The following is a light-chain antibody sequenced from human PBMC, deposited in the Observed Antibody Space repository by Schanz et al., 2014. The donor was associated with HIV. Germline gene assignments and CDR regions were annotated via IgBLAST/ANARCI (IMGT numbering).Light chain of an antibody. Sequence: AIRITQSPSSLSASTGDRVTITCRASQGISSYLAWYQQKPGKAPKLLIYAASTLQSGVPSRFSGSGSGTEFTLTISGLQPDDFATYYCQQSHTYPYTFGQGTRLEIK. J-gene: IGKJ2*01. V-gene: IGKV1-8*01. CDR1: QGISSY. CDR3: QQSHTYPYT. CDR2: AAS.